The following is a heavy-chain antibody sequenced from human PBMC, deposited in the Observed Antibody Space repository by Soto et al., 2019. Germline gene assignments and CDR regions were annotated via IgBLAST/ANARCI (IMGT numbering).Heavy chain of an antibody. CDR2: IDPSDSYT. J-gene: IGHJ4*02. D-gene: IGHD6-13*01. CDR1: GYSFTTYW. V-gene: IGHV5-10-1*01. CDR3: ARLGIAAAGNTGL. Sequence: PGESLKISCKGSGYSFTTYWISWVRQIPGKGLEWMGRIDPSDSYTNYSPSFQGHVTISADKSISTAYLQWHSLKASDTAMYYCARLGIAAAGNTGLWGQGILVSVS.